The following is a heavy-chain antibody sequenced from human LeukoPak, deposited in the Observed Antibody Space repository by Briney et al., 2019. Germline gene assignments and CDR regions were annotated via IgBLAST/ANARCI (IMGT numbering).Heavy chain of an antibody. CDR1: GFSFSTYG. Sequence: GGSLRLSCVASGFSFSTYGMTWVRQAPGKGLEWVSGFGDTGMPHYRDSVKGRFSIPRDNSKNTFYLQMNSLRAEDTAIYYCARWDGYGDLWGRGTLVTVSS. J-gene: IGHJ2*01. CDR2: FGDTGMP. V-gene: IGHV3-23*01. CDR3: ARWDGYGDL. D-gene: IGHD5-12*01.